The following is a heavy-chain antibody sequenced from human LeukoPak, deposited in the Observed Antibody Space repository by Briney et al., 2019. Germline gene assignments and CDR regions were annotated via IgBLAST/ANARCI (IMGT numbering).Heavy chain of an antibody. CDR1: GFTFSSYW. CDR3: AKGGASGDFDY. CDR2: ISYDGSNK. D-gene: IGHD3-10*01. V-gene: IGHV3-30*18. J-gene: IGHJ4*02. Sequence: PGGSLRLSCAASGFTFSSYWMNWVRQAPGKGLEWVAVISYDGSNKYYADSVKGRFTISRDNSKNTLYLQMNSLRAEDTAVYYCAKGGASGDFDYWGQGTLVTVSS.